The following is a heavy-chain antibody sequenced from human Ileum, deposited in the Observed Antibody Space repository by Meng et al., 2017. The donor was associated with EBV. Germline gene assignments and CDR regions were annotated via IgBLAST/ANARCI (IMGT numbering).Heavy chain of an antibody. CDR3: IRNLGYCSGGSCA. V-gene: IGHV3-73*01. J-gene: IGHJ5*02. D-gene: IGHD2-15*01. CDR2: IRSKAYSSAT. Sequence: GRVVGSGGGLVQPGGSLKLSCAASGFTFSGSTMHWVRQASGKGLEWVGRIRSKAYSSATAYAASVKGRFTISRDDSKNTAYLQMNSLKTEDTAVYYCIRNLGYCSGGSCAWGQGTLVTVSS. CDR1: GFTFSGST.